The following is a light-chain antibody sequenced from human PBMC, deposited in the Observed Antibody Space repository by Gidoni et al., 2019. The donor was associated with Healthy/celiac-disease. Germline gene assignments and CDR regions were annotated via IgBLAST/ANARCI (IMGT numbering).Light chain of an antibody. V-gene: IGKV2-28*01. J-gene: IGKJ1*01. Sequence: IVMTQSPLPLPVTPGAPASIPCRSSQSLLHSNGYNYLDWYLQKPGQSPQLLIYLGSNRASGVPDRFSGSGSGTDFTLKISRVEAEDVGVYYCMQALQTPPTFGQGTKVEIK. CDR3: MQALQTPPT. CDR1: QSLLHSNGYNY. CDR2: LGS.